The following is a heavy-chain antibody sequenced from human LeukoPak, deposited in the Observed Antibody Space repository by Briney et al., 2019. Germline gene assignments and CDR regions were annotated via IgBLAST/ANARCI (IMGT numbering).Heavy chain of an antibody. D-gene: IGHD3-3*01. CDR1: GFAFSSYA. CDR2: ISYDGSNK. Sequence: GGSLRLSCAASGFAFSSYAMHWVRQAPGKGLEWVALISYDGSNKYYADSVKGRFTISRDNSKNTLYLQMSSLRAEDTAVYYCAREYYDFWSGYSHYGMDVWGRGTTVTVSS. V-gene: IGHV3-30-3*01. J-gene: IGHJ6*02. CDR3: AREYYDFWSGYSHYGMDV.